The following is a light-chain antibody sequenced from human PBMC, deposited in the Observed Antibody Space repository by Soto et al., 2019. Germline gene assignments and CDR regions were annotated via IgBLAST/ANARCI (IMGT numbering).Light chain of an antibody. CDR1: QSVSSN. CDR2: GAS. J-gene: IGKJ2*01. CDR3: QQYNNWPRT. Sequence: EIVMTQSPATLSVSPGERATLSCRASQSVSSNLAWYQQTPGQAPRLLIYGASIRATGIPARFSGSGSGTEFTLTISSLQSEDFAVYYCQQYNNWPRTFGQGTKLEIK. V-gene: IGKV3D-15*01.